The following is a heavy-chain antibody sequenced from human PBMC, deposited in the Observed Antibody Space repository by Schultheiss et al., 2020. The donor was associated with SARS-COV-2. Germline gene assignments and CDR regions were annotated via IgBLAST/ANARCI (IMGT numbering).Heavy chain of an antibody. J-gene: IGHJ5*02. CDR2: IYYSGST. D-gene: IGHD3-9*01. CDR1: GGSISSCGYY. CDR3: ARSLRYFDWLATNWFDP. V-gene: IGHV4-31*03. Sequence: SQTLSLTCTVSGGSISSCGYYWSWIRQHPGKGLEWIGYIYYSGSTYYNPSLKSRVTISVDTSKNQFSLKLSSVTAADTAVYYCARSLRYFDWLATNWFDPWGQGTLVTVSS.